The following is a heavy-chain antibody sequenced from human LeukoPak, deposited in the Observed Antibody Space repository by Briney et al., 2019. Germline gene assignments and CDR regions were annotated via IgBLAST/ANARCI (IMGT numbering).Heavy chain of an antibody. CDR2: INPNNGGT. CDR1: GYTFTGYY. J-gene: IGHJ4*02. Sequence: ASVKVSCKASGYTFTGYYMHWVRQAPGQGLEWMGWINPNNGGTNSAQKFQGRVTMTRDTFIGTAYMELNRLTYDDTAVYYCGRDRHWNQGNFDYWGQGTLVTVSS. V-gene: IGHV1-2*02. D-gene: IGHD1-1*01. CDR3: GRDRHWNQGNFDY.